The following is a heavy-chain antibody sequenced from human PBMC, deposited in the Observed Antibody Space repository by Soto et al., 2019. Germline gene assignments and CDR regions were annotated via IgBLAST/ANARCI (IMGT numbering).Heavy chain of an antibody. D-gene: IGHD3-22*01. CDR1: GFTFSMYW. J-gene: IGHJ5*02. Sequence: SWGSLRLSCAASGFTFSMYWMAWVRQPPGKGREWVSKIKQDGSDKDDVGSVKGRFIITRENAKNSLYLQMNNLRAEDTAAYYCARATAFIASGLFNPWGQRTLVTVSS. CDR2: IKQDGSDK. V-gene: IGHV3-7*03. CDR3: ARATAFIASGLFNP.